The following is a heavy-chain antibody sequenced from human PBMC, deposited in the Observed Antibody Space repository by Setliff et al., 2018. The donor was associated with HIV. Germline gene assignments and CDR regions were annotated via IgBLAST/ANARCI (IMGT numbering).Heavy chain of an antibody. V-gene: IGHV1-8*02. CDR1: GYTFSSYD. J-gene: IGHJ6*03. CDR2: MNPDSRNT. CDR3: ARARTDYYDRRRRSHYYIDV. D-gene: IGHD3-22*01. Sequence: ASVKASCKPSGYTFSSYDINWVRQAAGQGLEWMGWMNPDSRNTGYAQRFEGRVTLTWDTSISTAYLELNHLKSDDTAVYYCARARTDYYDRRRRSHYYIDVWARGATVTVSS.